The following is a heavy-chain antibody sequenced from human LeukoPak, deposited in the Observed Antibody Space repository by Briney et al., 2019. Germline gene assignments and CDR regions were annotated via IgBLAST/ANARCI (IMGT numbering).Heavy chain of an antibody. V-gene: IGHV3-53*01. D-gene: IGHD2-8*01. CDR3: VKSPTVTTIMVYD. J-gene: IGHJ4*02. CDR2: FTASGAT. Sequence: PGGSLSLSCAASGFTVSSNYMSWVRQAPGEGLEWGSTFTASGATYYTDCVRGRFTISRDNSKNTKYLQMNSLRADDTAIYFCVKSPTVTTIMVYDWGQGTLVTVSS. CDR1: GFTVSSNY.